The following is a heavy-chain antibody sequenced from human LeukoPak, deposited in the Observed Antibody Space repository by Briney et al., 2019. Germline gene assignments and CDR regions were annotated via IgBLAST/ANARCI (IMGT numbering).Heavy chain of an antibody. V-gene: IGHV4-59*01. CDR1: GGSISRYY. J-gene: IGHJ4*02. CDR2: ISYSGST. CDR3: ARLDYSHFDY. Sequence: SETLSLTCTVSGGSISRYYWRWFGQPPGNGLEWIGYISYSGSTNYNPSLMSRVTISVDTSKTQFSLKLSSATAADTAVYYCARLDYSHFDYCGQGTVVTVSS. D-gene: IGHD3-16*01.